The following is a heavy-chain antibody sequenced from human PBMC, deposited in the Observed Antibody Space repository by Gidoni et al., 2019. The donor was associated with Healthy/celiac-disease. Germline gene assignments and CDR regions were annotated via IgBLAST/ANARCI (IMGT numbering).Heavy chain of an antibody. CDR2: ISSSGSTI. D-gene: IGHD2-15*01. CDR1: GFTFRHYY. CDR3: ARGAVYCSGGSCYPVYYFDY. J-gene: IGHJ4*02. V-gene: IGHV3-11*01. Sequence: QVQLVEAGGCLVKPVGSLRLSCAASGFTFRHYYMRWIRQAPGQGLEWVSYISSSGSTIYYADSVKGRFTISRDNAKNSLYLQMNSLRAEDTAVYYCARGAVYCSGGSCYPVYYFDYWGQGTLVTVSS.